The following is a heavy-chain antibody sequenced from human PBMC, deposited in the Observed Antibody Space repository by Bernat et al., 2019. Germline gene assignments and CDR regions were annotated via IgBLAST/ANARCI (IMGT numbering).Heavy chain of an antibody. CDR1: GGSFSGYY. J-gene: IGHJ5*02. D-gene: IGHD2-2*01. CDR3: ARGENIVVVPAAMGANWFDP. CDR2: INHSGST. Sequence: QVQLQQWGAGLLKPSETLSLTCAVYGGSFSGYYWSGIRQPPGKGLEWIGEINHSGSTNYNPSLKSRVTISVDTSKNQFSLKLSSVTAADTAVYYCARGENIVVVPAAMGANWFDPWGQGTLVTVSS. V-gene: IGHV4-34*01.